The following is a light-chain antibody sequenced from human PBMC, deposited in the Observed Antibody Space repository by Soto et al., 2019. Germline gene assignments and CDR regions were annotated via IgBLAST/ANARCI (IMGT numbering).Light chain of an antibody. CDR2: GAS. V-gene: IGKV3-20*01. CDR1: QSVSSSY. Sequence: EIVLTQSPGTLSLSPGERATLSCRASQSVSSSYLAWYQQNRGQAPRLLIYGASSRATGIPDRFSGSGSGTDFTLTISRLEPEDFAVYYCQQYGSSSWTFGQGTKWIS. J-gene: IGKJ1*01. CDR3: QQYGSSSWT.